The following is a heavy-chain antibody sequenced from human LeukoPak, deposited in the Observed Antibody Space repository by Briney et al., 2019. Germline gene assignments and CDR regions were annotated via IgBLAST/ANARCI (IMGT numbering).Heavy chain of an antibody. J-gene: IGHJ4*02. Sequence: GGSLRLSCAASGFTFSSYGMHWVRQAPGKGLEWVAFIRYDGSNKYYADSVKGRFTISRDNSKNTLYLQMNSLRAEDTALYYCAKDANYYDSSGDFDYWGQGTLVTVSS. CDR2: IRYDGSNK. D-gene: IGHD3-22*01. CDR1: GFTFSSYG. CDR3: AKDANYYDSSGDFDY. V-gene: IGHV3-30*02.